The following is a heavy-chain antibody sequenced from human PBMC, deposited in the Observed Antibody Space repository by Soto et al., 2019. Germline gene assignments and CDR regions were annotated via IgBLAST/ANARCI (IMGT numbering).Heavy chain of an antibody. CDR1: GGSISSSKW. J-gene: IGHJ4*02. D-gene: IGHD3-22*01. CDR2: IYPSGST. Sequence: SETLSLTCAVSGGSISSSKWWTWVCQPPVKGLEWIGEIYPSGSTNYNPSLKSRVTISLDKSNNHFSLRLSSVTAADTAVYYCARVPEDSSGYFDSWGQGTLVTVSS. CDR3: ARVPEDSSGYFDS. V-gene: IGHV4-4*02.